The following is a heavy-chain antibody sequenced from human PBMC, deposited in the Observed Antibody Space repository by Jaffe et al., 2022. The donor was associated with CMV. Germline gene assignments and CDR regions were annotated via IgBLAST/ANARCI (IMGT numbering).Heavy chain of an antibody. CDR2: INAGNGNT. CDR1: GYTFTSYA. Sequence: QVQLVQSGAEVKKPGASVKVSCKASGYTFTSYAMHWVRQAPGQRLEWMGWINAGNGNTKYSQKFQGRVTITRDTSASTAYMELSSLRSEDTAVYYCARGPSYYYDSSGYYYFDYWGQGTLVTVSS. V-gene: IGHV1-3*01. CDR3: ARGPSYYYDSSGYYYFDY. D-gene: IGHD3-22*01. J-gene: IGHJ4*02.